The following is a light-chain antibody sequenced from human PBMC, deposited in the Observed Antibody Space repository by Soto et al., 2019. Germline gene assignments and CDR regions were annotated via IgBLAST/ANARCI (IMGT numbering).Light chain of an antibody. CDR2: DVN. Sequence: QSALTQPASVSGSPGQSITISCTGTSSDVGGYNYVSWYQQYPGKAPPLMIFDVNDRPSGVSYRFSGSKSGNTASLTISGLQAEDEAHYYCSSYSTTSFFVFGTGTKVTV. CDR3: SSYSTTSFFV. J-gene: IGLJ1*01. CDR1: SSDVGGYNY. V-gene: IGLV2-14*01.